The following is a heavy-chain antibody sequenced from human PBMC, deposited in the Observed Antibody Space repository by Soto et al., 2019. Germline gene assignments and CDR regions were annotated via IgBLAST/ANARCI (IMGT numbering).Heavy chain of an antibody. CDR2: IKEDGSEI. Sequence: GGSLRLSCAGSGFTFGRHWMTWVRQAPGKGLEWVANIKEDGSEIYYVDSVKGRFTISRENAKNSLYLQMNSLRAGDTGVYYCVREYWTGGNCPGWYYADVWGRGTTVPVSS. CDR3: VREYWTGGNCPGWYYADV. CDR1: GFTFGRHW. V-gene: IGHV3-7*01. J-gene: IGHJ6*03. D-gene: IGHD2-15*01.